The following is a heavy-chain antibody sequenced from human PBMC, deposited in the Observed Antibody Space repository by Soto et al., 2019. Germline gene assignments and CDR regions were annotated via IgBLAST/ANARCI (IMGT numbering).Heavy chain of an antibody. J-gene: IGHJ6*02. CDR2: IYHSGST. V-gene: IGHV4-4*02. CDR3: ARAGRGYCSGGSCYSELYGMVV. CDR1: GSAISMSKL. D-gene: IGHD2-15*01. Sequence: SEPLSPTSSSSGSAISMSKLRMWLRQPLGMWLEWIGQIYHSGSTNYNPSLNSRVTISVDKSKNQFSLKLSSVTAADTAVYYCARAGRGYCSGGSCYSELYGMVVWGQGTTVS.